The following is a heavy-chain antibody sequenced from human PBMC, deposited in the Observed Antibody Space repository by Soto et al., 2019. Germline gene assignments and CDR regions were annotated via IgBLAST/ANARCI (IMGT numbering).Heavy chain of an antibody. J-gene: IGHJ5*02. V-gene: IGHV4-59*08. Sequence: SETLSLTCTVSGGSISSYYWSWIRQPPGKGLEWIGYIYYSGSTNYNPSLKSRVTISVDTSKNQFSLKLSSVTAADTAVYYCARLKIWAQNWNDDLVWWFDPWGQGTLVTVSS. CDR3: ARLKIWAQNWNDDLVWWFDP. D-gene: IGHD1-1*01. CDR1: GGSISSYY. CDR2: IYYSGST.